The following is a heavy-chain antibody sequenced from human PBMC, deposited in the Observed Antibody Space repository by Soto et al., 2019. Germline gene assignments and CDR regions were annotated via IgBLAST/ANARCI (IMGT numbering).Heavy chain of an antibody. Sequence: QVQLQESGPGLVKPSETLSLTCTVAGGSISIYYWSWIRQPAGKGLEWIGCIYTSGSTNYNPSIKSQVTLSVDTSKSQFSLTLSSVTAADTAVYYCARACSSTNCYDVFDYWGQGILETVSS. D-gene: IGHD2-2*01. J-gene: IGHJ4*02. V-gene: IGHV4-4*07. CDR3: ARACSSTNCYDVFDY. CDR1: GGSISIYY. CDR2: IYTSGST.